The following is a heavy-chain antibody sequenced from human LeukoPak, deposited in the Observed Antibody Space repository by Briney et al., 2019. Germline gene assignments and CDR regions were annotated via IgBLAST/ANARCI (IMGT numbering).Heavy chain of an antibody. CDR2: IKPDGSDK. CDR1: GFTFSTYW. D-gene: IGHD3-22*01. V-gene: IGHV3-7*01. Sequence: PGGSLRLSCEASGFTFSTYWMSWVRQAPGKGPECVANIKPDGSDKYYVDSMKGRFTISRDNAKNSLYLQMNNLRAEDTAVYYCARDGPDYYDSSGYYWSLDYWGQGTLVTVSS. CDR3: ARDGPDYYDSSGYYWSLDY. J-gene: IGHJ4*02.